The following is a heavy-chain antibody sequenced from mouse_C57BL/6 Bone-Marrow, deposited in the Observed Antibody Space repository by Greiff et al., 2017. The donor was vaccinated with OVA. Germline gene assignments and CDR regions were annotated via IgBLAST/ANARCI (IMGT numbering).Heavy chain of an antibody. Sequence: VQLQQPGAELVKPGASVKLSCKASGYTFTSYWMHWVKQRPGQGLEWIGYINPSSGYTKYNQKFKDKATLTADKSSSTAYMQLSSLTYEDSAVYYCARELITTVVATYYYAMDYWGQGTSVTVSS. CDR2: INPSSGYT. V-gene: IGHV1-7*01. CDR3: ARELITTVVATYYYAMDY. D-gene: IGHD1-1*01. J-gene: IGHJ4*01. CDR1: GYTFTSYW.